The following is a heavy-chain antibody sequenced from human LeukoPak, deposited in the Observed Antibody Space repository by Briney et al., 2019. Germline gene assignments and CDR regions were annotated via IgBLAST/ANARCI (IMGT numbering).Heavy chain of an antibody. CDR1: GFTIINYA. CDR2: ISGTGEST. Sequence: GGALSLSGAASGFTIINYAMSWVRQAPGKWLDWGSRISGTGESTHYADPVQGRVTFSRDTHKNTLYPQMNSLRAEDAAVYYCAKKGGYHEWYYFDYWGQGTLVTVSS. D-gene: IGHD5-12*01. V-gene: IGHV3-23*01. J-gene: IGHJ4*02. CDR3: AKKGGYHEWYYFDY.